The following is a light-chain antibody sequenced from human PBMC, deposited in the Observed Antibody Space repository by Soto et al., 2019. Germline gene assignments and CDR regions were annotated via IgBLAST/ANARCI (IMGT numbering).Light chain of an antibody. CDR1: SSDVGGYNF. CDR2: EVD. J-gene: IGLJ3*02. V-gene: IGLV2-14*01. CDR3: SSWTSRTPQV. Sequence: QSALTQPASVSGSPGQSITISCTGTSSDVGGYNFVSWYQQYPGKAPKLIIYEVDSRPSGVSNRFSGSKSGNTASLTISGLRAEDEADYYCSSWTSRTPQVLGGGTKLPVL.